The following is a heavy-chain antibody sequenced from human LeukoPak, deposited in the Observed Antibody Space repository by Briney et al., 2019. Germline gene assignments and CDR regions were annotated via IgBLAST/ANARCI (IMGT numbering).Heavy chain of an antibody. CDR1: GFTFSSYA. Sequence: PGGSLRLSCAASGFTFSSYAMSWVRQAPGRGLEWVSSISGSGAGTYYVDSVKGRFTVSRDNSKNTLYLQMNSLRAEDTAVYYCAPLSWSAGELGWGQGKMGTVSS. CDR3: APLSWSAGELG. V-gene: IGHV3-23*01. J-gene: IGHJ3*01. D-gene: IGHD6-13*01. CDR2: ISGSGAGT.